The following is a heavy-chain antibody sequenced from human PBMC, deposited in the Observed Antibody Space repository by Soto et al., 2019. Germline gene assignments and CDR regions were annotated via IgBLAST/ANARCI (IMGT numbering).Heavy chain of an antibody. CDR1: GFTFSTYA. D-gene: IGHD6-6*01. J-gene: IGHJ3*02. CDR2: ISYDGSNK. V-gene: IGHV3-30*14. Sequence: PGGSLRLSCAASGFTFSTYAIHWVRQAPGKGLEWVAVISYDGSNKYYADSVKGRFSISRDNSKNTLYLQMNSLRADDTAVYYCARVGFSSEVYDAFDIWGQGTMVTVS. CDR3: ARVGFSSEVYDAFDI.